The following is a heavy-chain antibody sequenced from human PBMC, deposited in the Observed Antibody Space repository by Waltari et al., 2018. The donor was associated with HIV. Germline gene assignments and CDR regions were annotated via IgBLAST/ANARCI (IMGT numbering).Heavy chain of an antibody. J-gene: IGHJ4*02. Sequence: QVQLPESGPGLVKPSETLSLTCSVSGSSTESGYSWGWIRQPPGKALEWIGSSLHSGNTYYNPSLKSRLTISLDTSKNQVSLKLSSVTAADTAVYYCASGSRRGHSHGIDYWGQGTLVTVSS. D-gene: IGHD5-18*01. CDR1: GSSTESGYS. CDR3: ASGSRRGHSHGIDY. V-gene: IGHV4-38-2*01. CDR2: SLHSGNT.